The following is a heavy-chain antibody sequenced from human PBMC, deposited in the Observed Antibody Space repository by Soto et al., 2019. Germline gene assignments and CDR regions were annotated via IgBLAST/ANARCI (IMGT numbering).Heavy chain of an antibody. J-gene: IGHJ4*02. D-gene: IGHD1-1*01. CDR1: GCTFGDYA. Sequence: RLPCAVCGCTFGDYAMHWVRQAQGKGLEWVSGITRNSDDIGYADSVKGRFTVSRDNAKNSLYLQMNSLRTEDTALYYCANIASTTDVDYWGQGTLVTVSS. V-gene: IGHV3-9*01. CDR3: ANIASTTDVDY. CDR2: ITRNSDDI.